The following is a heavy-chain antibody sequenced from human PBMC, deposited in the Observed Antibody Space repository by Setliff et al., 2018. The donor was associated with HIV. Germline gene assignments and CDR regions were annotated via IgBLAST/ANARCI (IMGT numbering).Heavy chain of an antibody. V-gene: IGHV4-39*01. D-gene: IGHD2-15*01. CDR1: GGSITNNNVY. Sequence: SETLSLTCTLSGGSITNNNVYWGWIRQTPGKGLEWIASVDGSGTAHSNPSLKSRVTVSKDRSKTRFSLRLTSVSAADMAVYYCVRHVGKFCSDASCYGVGWFDRWGQGTLVTVSS. CDR2: VDGSGTA. J-gene: IGHJ5*02. CDR3: VRHVGKFCSDASCYGVGWFDR.